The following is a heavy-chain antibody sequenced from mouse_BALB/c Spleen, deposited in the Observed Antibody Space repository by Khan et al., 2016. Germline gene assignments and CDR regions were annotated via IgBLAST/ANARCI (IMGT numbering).Heavy chain of an antibody. CDR3: ARWAYYGNYLFAY. Sequence: QVQLQQPGAELAKPGASVKMSCKASGYTFTSYWMHWVKQRPGQGLEWIGYINPSTGYTEYNQKFKDQATLTADKSSSTAYMQLSSLTSEDSAVYDGARWAYYGNYLFAYWGQGTLVTVSA. V-gene: IGHV1-7*01. J-gene: IGHJ3*01. CDR1: GYTFTSYW. CDR2: INPSTGYT. D-gene: IGHD2-10*01.